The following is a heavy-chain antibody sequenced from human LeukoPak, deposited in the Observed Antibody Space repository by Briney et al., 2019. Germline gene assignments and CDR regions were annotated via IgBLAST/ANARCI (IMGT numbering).Heavy chain of an antibody. D-gene: IGHD3-9*01. CDR3: ARGGITIFAFDI. CDR1: GGSISSRDYY. CDR2: IYYSGST. Sequence: SETLSLTCTVSGGSISSRDYYWSWIRQPPGKGLEWIGYIYYSGSTYYNPSLKSRVTISVDKSKNQFSLKLSSGTAADTAVYYCARGGITIFAFDIWGQGTMVTVSS. J-gene: IGHJ3*02. V-gene: IGHV4-30-4*01.